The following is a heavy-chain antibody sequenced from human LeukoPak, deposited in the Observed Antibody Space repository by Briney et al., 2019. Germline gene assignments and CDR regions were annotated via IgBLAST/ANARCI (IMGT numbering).Heavy chain of an antibody. CDR3: AELGITMIGGV. J-gene: IGHJ6*04. Sequence: GGSLRLTCAASGFSVSSNYLSWVRQAPGKGLEWVSYISSSGSTIYYADSVKGRFTISRDNAKNSLYLQMNSLRAEDTAVYYCAELGITMIGGVWGKGTTVTISS. CDR2: ISSSGSTI. V-gene: IGHV3-11*04. D-gene: IGHD3-10*02. CDR1: GFSVSSNY.